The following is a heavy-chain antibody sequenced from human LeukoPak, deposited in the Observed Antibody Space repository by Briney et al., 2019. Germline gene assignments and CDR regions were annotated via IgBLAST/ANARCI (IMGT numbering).Heavy chain of an antibody. CDR3: AKSAGRDILSVSPYYYYYMDV. CDR2: INSDGSST. J-gene: IGHJ6*03. V-gene: IGHV3-74*01. CDR1: GFTFSSYG. D-gene: IGHD3-9*01. Sequence: PGGSLRLSCAASGFTFSSYGMHWVRQAPGKGLVWVSRINSDGSSTSYADSVKGRFTISRDNSKNTLYLQMNSLRAEDTAVYYCAKSAGRDILSVSPYYYYYMDVWGKGTTVTISS.